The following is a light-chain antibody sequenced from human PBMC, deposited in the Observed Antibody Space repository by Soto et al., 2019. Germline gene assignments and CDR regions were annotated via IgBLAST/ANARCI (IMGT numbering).Light chain of an antibody. J-gene: IGKJ1*01. Sequence: DIQMTQSPSTLSASVGDRVTITCRASQSISSWLAWYQQKPGKAPKLLIYKASSLQSGVPSRISGSGSGTEFTLTINSLQPDDFATYYCQRYNSYSGTFGPGTKVEMK. CDR2: KAS. V-gene: IGKV1-5*03. CDR1: QSISSW. CDR3: QRYNSYSGT.